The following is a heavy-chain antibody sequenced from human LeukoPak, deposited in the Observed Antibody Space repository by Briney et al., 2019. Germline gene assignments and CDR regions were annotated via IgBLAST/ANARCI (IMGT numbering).Heavy chain of an antibody. CDR3: AKDLGGYGS. V-gene: IGHV3-23*01. J-gene: IGHJ5*02. Sequence: GGSLRLSCAASGFTFSNYAMSWVRQVPGKGLEWVSVISGSGGSTYYADSVKGRFTISRDNSKSTLYLQMNSLRAEDTAVYYCAKDLGGYGSWGQGTLVTVSS. CDR2: ISGSGGST. D-gene: IGHD5-12*01. CDR1: GFTFSNYA.